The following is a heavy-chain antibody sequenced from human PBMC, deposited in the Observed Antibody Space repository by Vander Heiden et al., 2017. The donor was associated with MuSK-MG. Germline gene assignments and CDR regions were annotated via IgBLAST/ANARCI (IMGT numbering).Heavy chain of an antibody. V-gene: IGHV3-30-3*01. D-gene: IGHD4-17*01. CDR3: ARHPYGDYRQGAFDI. CDR2: ISYDGSNK. Sequence: QVQLVESGGGVVQPGRSLRLSCAASGFTFSSYAMHWVRQAPGKGLEWVAVISYDGSNKYYADSVKGRFTISRDNSKNTLYLQMNSLRAEDTAVYYCARHPYGDYRQGAFDIWGQETMVTVSS. J-gene: IGHJ3*02. CDR1: GFTFSSYA.